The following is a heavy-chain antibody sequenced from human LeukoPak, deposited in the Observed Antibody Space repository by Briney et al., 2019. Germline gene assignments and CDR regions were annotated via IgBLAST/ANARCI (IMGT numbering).Heavy chain of an antibody. J-gene: IGHJ3*02. CDR3: ARHRSGGSQDDAFDI. D-gene: IGHD2-15*01. Sequence: GGSLRLSCAASEFTFSTYWMTWVRQAPGKGLEWVADIRQDGSEKYYVDSVKGRFTISRQNAKKSLFLQMNSLRAEDTAVYYCARHRSGGSQDDAFDIWGQGTLVTVSS. CDR1: EFTFSTYW. CDR2: IRQDGSEK. V-gene: IGHV3-7*01.